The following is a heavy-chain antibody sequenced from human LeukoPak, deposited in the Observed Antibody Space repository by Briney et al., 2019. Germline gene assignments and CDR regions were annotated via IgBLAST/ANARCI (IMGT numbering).Heavy chain of an antibody. D-gene: IGHD3-9*01. CDR2: INTNTGNP. CDR3: ARDTYYDILTGYYHLNFDY. V-gene: IGHV7-4-1*02. J-gene: IGHJ4*02. Sequence: ASVKVSCKASGYTFTSYAMNWVRQAPGQGLEWMGWINTNTGNPTYAHGFTGRFVFSLDTSVSTAYLQISSLKAEDTAVYYCARDTYYDILTGYYHLNFDYWGQGTLVTVSS. CDR1: GYTFTSYA.